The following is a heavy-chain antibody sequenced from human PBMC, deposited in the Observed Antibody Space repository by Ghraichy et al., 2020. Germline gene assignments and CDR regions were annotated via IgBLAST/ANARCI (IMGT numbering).Heavy chain of an antibody. CDR3: ARDRVATPGLDY. J-gene: IGHJ4*02. CDR1: GGSFSGYY. V-gene: IGHV4-34*01. D-gene: IGHD5-12*01. CDR2: INHSGST. Sequence: SETLSLTCVVYGGSFSGYYWSWIRQPPGKGLEWIGEINHSGSTNYNPSLKSRVTISVDTSKNQFSLKLSAVTAADTAVYYCARDRVATPGLDYWGQGTLVTVSS.